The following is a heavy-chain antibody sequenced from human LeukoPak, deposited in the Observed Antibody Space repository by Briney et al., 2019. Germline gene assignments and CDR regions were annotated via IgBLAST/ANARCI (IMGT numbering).Heavy chain of an antibody. CDR1: GYTFTSYY. V-gene: IGHV1-46*01. Sequence: ASVKVSCKASGYTFTSYYMHWVRQAPGQGLEWMGIINPSGGSTSYAQKFQGRVTMTRDTSTSTVYMELSSLRSEDTAVYYCARDLDNLYGSGSYVGFDPWGQGTLVTVSS. CDR3: ARDLDNLYGSGSYVGFDP. J-gene: IGHJ5*02. D-gene: IGHD3-10*01. CDR2: INPSGGST.